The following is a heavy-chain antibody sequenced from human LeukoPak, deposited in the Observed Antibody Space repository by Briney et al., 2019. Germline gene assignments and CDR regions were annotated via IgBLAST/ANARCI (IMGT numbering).Heavy chain of an antibody. CDR1: GGSFSGYY. J-gene: IGHJ4*02. V-gene: IGHV4-34*01. D-gene: IGHD3-22*01. Sequence: SETLSLTCAVYGGSFSGYYWSWIRQPPGKGLEWIGEIKHSGSTNYNPSLKSRVTISVDKSKNQFSLKLSSVTAADTAVYYCARVGYYDSSGYYYSSSYFDYWGQGTLVTVSS. CDR3: ARVGYYDSSGYYYSSSYFDY. CDR2: IKHSGST.